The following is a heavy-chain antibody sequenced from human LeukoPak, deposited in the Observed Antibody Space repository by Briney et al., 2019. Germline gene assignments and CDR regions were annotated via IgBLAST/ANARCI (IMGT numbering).Heavy chain of an antibody. J-gene: IGHJ4*02. CDR1: GYTFTGYY. CDR3: ARARYSGYDCCDY. V-gene: IGHV1-2*02. Sequence: ASVKVSCKASGYTFTGYYMHWVRQAPGQGLEWMGWINPNSGGTNYAQKFQGRATMTRDTSISTAYMELSRLRSDDTAVYYCARARYSGYDCCDYWGQGTLVTVSS. D-gene: IGHD5-12*01. CDR2: INPNSGGT.